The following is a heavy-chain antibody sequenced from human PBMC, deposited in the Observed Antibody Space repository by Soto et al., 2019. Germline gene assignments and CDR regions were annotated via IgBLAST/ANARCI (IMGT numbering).Heavy chain of an antibody. CDR2: IYYSGST. J-gene: IGHJ5*02. CDR3: ARHGGSNYDILTGYENWFDP. D-gene: IGHD3-9*01. CDR1: GGSISSSSYY. Sequence: SETLSLTCTVSGGSISSSSYYWGWIRQPPGKGLEWIGSIYYSGSTYYNPSLKSRVTISVDTSKNQFSLKLSSVTAAETAVYYCARHGGSNYDILTGYENWFDPWGQGTLVTVSS. V-gene: IGHV4-39*01.